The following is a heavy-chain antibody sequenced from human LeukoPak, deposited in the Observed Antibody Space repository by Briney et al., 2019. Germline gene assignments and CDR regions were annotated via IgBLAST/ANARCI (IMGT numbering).Heavy chain of an antibody. Sequence: PGGSLRLSCAASGFTFSSYEMHWVRQVPGKGLEWVSYITSSGSTIYYADSVKGRFTISRDNAKNSLYLQMSSLRAEDTAVYYCATLRPRQQLVVDHWGQGTLVTVSS. CDR3: ATLRPRQQLVVDH. CDR2: ITSSGSTI. CDR1: GFTFSSYE. V-gene: IGHV3-48*03. J-gene: IGHJ4*02. D-gene: IGHD6-13*01.